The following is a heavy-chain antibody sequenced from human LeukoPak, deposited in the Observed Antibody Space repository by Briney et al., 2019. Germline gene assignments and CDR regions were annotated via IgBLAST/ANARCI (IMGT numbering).Heavy chain of an antibody. CDR3: VRGPYGSGISNWFDP. D-gene: IGHD3-10*01. Sequence: SETLSLTCAVSGGSISSSNWWSWVRQPPGKGLEWIGEIHHSGSTNYNPSLKSRVTISVDKSRNQFSLKLTSVTAADTAVYYCVRGPYGSGISNWFDPWGQGTLVIVSS. V-gene: IGHV4-4*02. J-gene: IGHJ5*02. CDR1: GGSISSSNW. CDR2: IHHSGST.